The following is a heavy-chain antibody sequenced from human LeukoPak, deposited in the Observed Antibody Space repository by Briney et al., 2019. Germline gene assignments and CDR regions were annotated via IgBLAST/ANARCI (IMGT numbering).Heavy chain of an antibody. D-gene: IGHD3-10*02. CDR1: GFTFKRKG. J-gene: IGHJ6*04. Sequence: PGGSLRHSCAASGFTFKRKGMSWVRQAPGKGLEWVSYISSSGSTIYYADSVKGRFTISRDNAKNSLYLQMNSLRAEDTAVYYCAELGITMIGGVWGKGTTVTISS. V-gene: IGHV3-48*03. CDR3: AELGITMIGGV. CDR2: ISSSGSTI.